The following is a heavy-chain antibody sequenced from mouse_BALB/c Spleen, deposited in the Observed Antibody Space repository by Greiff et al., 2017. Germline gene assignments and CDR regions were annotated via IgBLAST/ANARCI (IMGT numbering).Heavy chain of an antibody. D-gene: IGHD2-1*01. CDR2: ISYSGST. Sequence: EVKLQESGPGLVKPSQSLSLTCTVTGYSITSDYAWNWIRQFPGNKLEWMGYISYSGSTSYNPSLKSRISITRDTSKNQFFLQLNSVTTEDTATYYCAREGNSFAYWGQGTLVTVSA. CDR1: GYSITSDYA. CDR3: AREGNSFAY. V-gene: IGHV3-2*02. J-gene: IGHJ3*01.